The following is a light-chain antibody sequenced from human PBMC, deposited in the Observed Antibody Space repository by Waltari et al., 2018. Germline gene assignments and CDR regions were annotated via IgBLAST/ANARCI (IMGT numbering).Light chain of an antibody. CDR3: QQLNSYRYT. CDR2: AAS. Sequence: IQLTQSPSFLSASVGDRDTITCRASQTISIYLAWYQQKPGKAPKLLIYAASTLQRGVPSRFSGSASGTEFSLTISSLQPEDSATYYCQQLNSYRYTFGQGTKLEIK. J-gene: IGKJ2*01. V-gene: IGKV1-9*01. CDR1: QTISIY.